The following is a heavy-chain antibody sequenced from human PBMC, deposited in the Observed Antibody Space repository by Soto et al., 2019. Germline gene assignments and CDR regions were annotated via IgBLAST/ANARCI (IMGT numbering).Heavy chain of an antibody. Sequence: QVQLVQSGGEVKKPGASVKVSCKTSGYTFTNYGITWVRQAPGQGLEWMGGIIPIFGTANYAQKFQGRVTITADESTSTAYMELSSLRSEDTAVYYCAREGTIGGLRSPKRDWGQGTMVTVSS. D-gene: IGHD3-9*01. CDR3: AREGTIGGLRSPKRD. V-gene: IGHV1-69*13. CDR2: IIPIFGTA. CDR1: GYTFTNYG. J-gene: IGHJ3*01.